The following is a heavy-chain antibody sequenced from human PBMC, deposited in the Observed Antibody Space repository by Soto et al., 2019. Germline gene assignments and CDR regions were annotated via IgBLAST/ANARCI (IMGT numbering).Heavy chain of an antibody. CDR2: IRSKAYGGTT. J-gene: IGHJ6*02. V-gene: IGHV3-49*03. D-gene: IGHD2-15*01. CDR3: TREVVVVVAANYYYYYGMDV. Sequence: SLRLSCTASGFTFGDYAMSWFRQAPGKGLEWVGFIRSKAYGGTTEYAASVKGRFTISRDDSKSIAYLQMNSLKTEDTAVYYCTREVVVVVAANYYYYYGMDVWGQGTTVTVSS. CDR1: GFTFGDYA.